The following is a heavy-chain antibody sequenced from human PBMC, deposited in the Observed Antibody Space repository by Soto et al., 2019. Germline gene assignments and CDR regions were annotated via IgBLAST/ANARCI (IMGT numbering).Heavy chain of an antibody. CDR3: ARDIDWYSNSSGFDN. Sequence: PGGSLRLSCAASGFTFCSYGMHWVRQAPGKGLEWVAVIWYDGSNKHYADPVKGRFTISRDNSKNTLSLQMNSLRAEDTAIYYCARDIDWYSNSSGFDNWGQGTLVTVSS. J-gene: IGHJ4*02. CDR2: IWYDGSNK. V-gene: IGHV3-33*01. D-gene: IGHD1-26*01. CDR1: GFTFCSYG.